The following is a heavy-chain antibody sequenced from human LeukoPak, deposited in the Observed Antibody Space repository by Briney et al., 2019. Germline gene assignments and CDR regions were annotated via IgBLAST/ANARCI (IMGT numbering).Heavy chain of an antibody. Sequence: GASVKVSCKASGYTFTSYDINWVRQATGQGLEWMGWMNPNSGNTGYAQKFQGRVTMTRNTSISTAYMELSSLRSEDTAVYYCASAYCSGGNCSIYYYYGMDVWGQGTTVTVSS. D-gene: IGHD2-15*01. CDR1: GYTFTSYD. CDR3: ASAYCSGGNCSIYYYYGMDV. J-gene: IGHJ6*02. V-gene: IGHV1-8*01. CDR2: MNPNSGNT.